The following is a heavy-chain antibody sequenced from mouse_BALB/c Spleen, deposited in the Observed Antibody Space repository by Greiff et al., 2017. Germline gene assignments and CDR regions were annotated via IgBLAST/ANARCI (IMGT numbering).Heavy chain of an antibody. CDR2: IDPSDSYT. D-gene: IGHD2-1*01. CDR1: GYTFTSYW. Sequence: QVQLQQPGAELVKPGASVKLSCKASGYTFTSYWMHWVKQRPGQGLEWIGEIDPSDSYTNYNQKFKGKATLTVDKSSSTAYMQLSSLTSEDSAVYYCARVRGYGNLYAMDYWGQGTSVTVSS. J-gene: IGHJ4*01. CDR3: ARVRGYGNLYAMDY. V-gene: IGHV1-69*02.